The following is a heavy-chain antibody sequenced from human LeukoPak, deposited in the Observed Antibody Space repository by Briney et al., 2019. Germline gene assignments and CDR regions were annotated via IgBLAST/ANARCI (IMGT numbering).Heavy chain of an antibody. CDR1: GFTFTDYY. J-gene: IGHJ4*02. D-gene: IGHD6-13*01. V-gene: IGHV3-11*01. CDR2: ISSRGNSI. CDR3: VREKDSTWAFDY. Sequence: GGSLRLSCVASGFTFTDYYMSWIRQAPGKGLEWVAYISSRGNSIYYADSVKGRFTSSRDNAKKSLYLQMNSLGAEDTAVYFCVREKDSTWAFDYWGQGTLVTVSS.